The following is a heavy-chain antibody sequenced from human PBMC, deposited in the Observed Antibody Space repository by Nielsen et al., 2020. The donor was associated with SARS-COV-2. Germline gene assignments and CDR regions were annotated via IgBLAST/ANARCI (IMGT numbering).Heavy chain of an antibody. D-gene: IGHD6-13*01. CDR2: INYDGGDT. J-gene: IGHJ6*03. Sequence: GGSLRLSCAASGFTFSNYWMNWVRQAPGSGLVWVSRINYDGGDTIYADFVKGRFTISRDNTKEKLYLQMNSLRAEDTAVYYCARAAAGDRNYYYYYMDVWGKGTTVTVSS. V-gene: IGHV3-74*01. CDR1: GFTFSNYW. CDR3: ARAAAGDRNYYYYYMDV.